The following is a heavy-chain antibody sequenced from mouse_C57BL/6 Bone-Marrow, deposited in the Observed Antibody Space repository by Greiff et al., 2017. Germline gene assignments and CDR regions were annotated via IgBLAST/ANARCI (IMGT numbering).Heavy chain of an antibody. J-gene: IGHJ4*01. V-gene: IGHV5-6*01. Sequence: EVKVVESGGDLVKPGGSLKLSCAASGFTFSSYGMSWVRQTPDKRLEWVATISSGGSYTYYPDSVKGRFTISRDNAKNTLYLQMSRLKSEDTAMYYCARHDLYAMDYWGQGTSVTVSS. CDR1: GFTFSSYG. CDR2: ISSGGSYT. CDR3: ARHDLYAMDY.